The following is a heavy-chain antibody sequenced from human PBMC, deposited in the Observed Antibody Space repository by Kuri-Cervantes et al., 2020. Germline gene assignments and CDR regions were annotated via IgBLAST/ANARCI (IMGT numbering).Heavy chain of an antibody. Sequence: SQTLSLTCAYFGGSMMSYYWTWIRQPPGKGLEWIGYIDYTGSTYYNPSLSSQVTISIDTSKNQFSLKLRSVTAADTAVYYCASWWQLVNAFDVWGQGTMVTVSS. CDR3: ASWWQLVNAFDV. J-gene: IGHJ3*01. V-gene: IGHV4-59*12. D-gene: IGHD4-23*01. CDR2: IDYTGST. CDR1: GGSMMSYY.